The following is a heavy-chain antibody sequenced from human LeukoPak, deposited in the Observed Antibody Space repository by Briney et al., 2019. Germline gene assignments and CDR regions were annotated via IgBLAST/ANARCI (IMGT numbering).Heavy chain of an antibody. J-gene: IGHJ4*02. Sequence: GRSLRLSSAASGFTFSNYDMHWVRQAPGKGLDWVAVISYDGSNKYYADSVKGRFTISRDNSKNTVYLQMNSLRAEDTAVYYCAKDREGTTFDNWGQGTLVTVSS. CDR2: ISYDGSNK. CDR1: GFTFSNYD. V-gene: IGHV3-30*18. D-gene: IGHD1-7*01. CDR3: AKDREGTTFDN.